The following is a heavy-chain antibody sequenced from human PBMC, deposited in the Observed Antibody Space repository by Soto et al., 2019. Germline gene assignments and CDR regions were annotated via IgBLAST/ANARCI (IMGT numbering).Heavy chain of an antibody. J-gene: IGHJ3*02. CDR3: AKDLYSNYGDAFDI. CDR2: ISWNSDNI. V-gene: IGHV3-9*01. CDR1: GFTLDDYA. Sequence: GGSLRLSCAASGFTLDDYAMHWVRQAPGKGLEWVSGISWNSDNIVYADSVKGRFTISRDNAKNSLYLQMNSLRAEDTALYYCAKDLYSNYGDAFDIWGQGTMVTVSS. D-gene: IGHD4-4*01.